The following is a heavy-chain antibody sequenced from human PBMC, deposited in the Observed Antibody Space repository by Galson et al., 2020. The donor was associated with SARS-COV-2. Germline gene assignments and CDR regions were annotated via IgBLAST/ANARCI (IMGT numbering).Heavy chain of an antibody. V-gene: IGHV1-8*01. D-gene: IGHD6-19*01. Sequence: ASVKVSCKASGYTFTSYDINWVRQATGQGLEWMGWMNPNTGNTGYAQKFQGRVTMTRNPSISTAYMELSSLRSEDTALYYCARGGLVRLDYYYGMDVWGQGTTVTVSS. CDR1: GYTFTSYD. J-gene: IGHJ6*02. CDR2: MNPNTGNT. CDR3: ARGGLVRLDYYYGMDV.